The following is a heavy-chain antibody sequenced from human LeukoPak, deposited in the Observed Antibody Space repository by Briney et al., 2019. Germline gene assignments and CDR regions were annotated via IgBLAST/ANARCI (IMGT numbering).Heavy chain of an antibody. J-gene: IGHJ3*02. CDR3: ARDYIVETGVVGFDM. Sequence: PSETLSLTCTVSGDSIGTYSWNWIRQSAGEGLEWIGHVYDGGRTNYNPSLKGRVTISVDTSRNLFSLRLSSVTAADTAVYYCARDYIVETGVVGFDMWGQGTMVTVSS. V-gene: IGHV4-4*07. D-gene: IGHD2-8*02. CDR2: VYDGGRT. CDR1: GDSIGTYS.